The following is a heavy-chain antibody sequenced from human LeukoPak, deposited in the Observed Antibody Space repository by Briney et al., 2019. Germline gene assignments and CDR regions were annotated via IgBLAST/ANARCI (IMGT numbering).Heavy chain of an antibody. CDR1: GGSISSYY. CDR2: IYYSGST. Sequence: RTSETLSLTCTVSGGSISSYYWSWIRQPPGKGLEWIGYIYYSGSTNYNPSLKSRVTISVDTSKNQFSLKLSSVTAADTAVYFCARDGVRVTYTSGWYYFDYWGQGTLVTDSS. J-gene: IGHJ4*02. D-gene: IGHD6-19*01. CDR3: ARDGVRVTYTSGWYYFDY. V-gene: IGHV4-59*01.